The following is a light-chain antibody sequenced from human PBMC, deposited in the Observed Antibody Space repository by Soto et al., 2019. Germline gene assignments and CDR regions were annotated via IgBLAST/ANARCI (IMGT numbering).Light chain of an antibody. CDR3: HQYGSSPRT. CDR1: QSVDIN. J-gene: IGKJ1*01. Sequence: EIEMTQSPATLSVSPGERVTLSCRASQSVDINLAWYQQKPGQAPRLLIYGASTRATDMSGTFSGSGSGTEFTLTVDRLEPEDFAVYYCHQYGSSPRTFGRGTKVDI. V-gene: IGKV3-15*01. CDR2: GAS.